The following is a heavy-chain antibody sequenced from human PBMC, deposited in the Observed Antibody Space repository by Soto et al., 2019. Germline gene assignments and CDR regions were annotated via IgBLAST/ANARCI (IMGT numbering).Heavy chain of an antibody. CDR2: ITGGGGGT. V-gene: IGHV3-23*01. J-gene: IGHJ3*02. Sequence: GGSLRLSCAASGFIFSSYAMSWVRQAPGKGLEWVSVITGGGGGTYYADSVKGRFTISRDNSKNTLYLQMNSLRADDTAVYYCAKDQTSGWPNDAFDIWGLGTMVTVSS. CDR3: AKDQTSGWPNDAFDI. D-gene: IGHD6-19*01. CDR1: GFIFSSYA.